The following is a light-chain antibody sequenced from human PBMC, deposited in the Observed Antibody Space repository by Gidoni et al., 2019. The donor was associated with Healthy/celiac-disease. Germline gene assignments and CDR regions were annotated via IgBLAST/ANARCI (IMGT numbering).Light chain of an antibody. V-gene: IGKV1-5*03. CDR3: QQYNSYSGT. CDR1: QSISSW. Sequence: DIQMTKSPSTLSASVGYRVNITCRASQSISSWLAWYQQKPGKAPKLLIYKASSLESGVPSRFSGSGSGTEFTLTISSLQPDDFATYYCQQYNSYSGTFGQGTKVEIK. CDR2: KAS. J-gene: IGKJ1*01.